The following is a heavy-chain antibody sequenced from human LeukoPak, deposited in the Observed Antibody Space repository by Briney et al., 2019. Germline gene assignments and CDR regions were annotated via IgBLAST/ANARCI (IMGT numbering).Heavy chain of an antibody. CDR1: GFTFTSYR. Sequence: GGSLRLSCAASGFTFTSYRMDWVRQAPGKGLEWVSSISSSSTYIYYADSVKGRFTISRDNARNSLYLQMDSLRAEDTAVYYCATDWAWGGFDHWGQGALVTVSS. CDR3: ATDWAWGGFDH. J-gene: IGHJ4*02. V-gene: IGHV3-21*01. D-gene: IGHD3-16*01. CDR2: ISSSSTYI.